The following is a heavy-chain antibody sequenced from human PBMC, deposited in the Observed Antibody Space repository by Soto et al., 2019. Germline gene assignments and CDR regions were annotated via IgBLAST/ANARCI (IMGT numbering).Heavy chain of an antibody. V-gene: IGHV3-33*01. Sequence: QVQLVESGGGVVQPGRSLRLSCAASGFTFSSYGMHWVRQAPDRGLEWVAIIWYDGSNKYYPDSVKGRFTISRDNSKNTLFLQMNSLRAEDTAVDYGARDPGDYYFDYWGQGTLVTVS. CDR3: ARDPGDYYFDY. CDR1: GFTFSSYG. CDR2: IWYDGSNK. J-gene: IGHJ4*02.